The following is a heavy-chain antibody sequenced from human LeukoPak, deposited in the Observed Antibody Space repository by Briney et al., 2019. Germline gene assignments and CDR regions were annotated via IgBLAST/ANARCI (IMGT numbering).Heavy chain of an antibody. J-gene: IGHJ3*02. CDR2: ISYDGSNK. V-gene: IGHV3-30*18. Sequence: PGGSLRLSCAASGFTFSSYVMHWVRQAPGKGLEWVAIISYDGSNKYYADSVKGRFTISRDNSKNTLYLQMNSLRAEDTAVYYCAKSRTTVVTSDAFDIWGQGTMVTVSS. CDR3: AKSRTTVVTSDAFDI. CDR1: GFTFSSYV. D-gene: IGHD4-23*01.